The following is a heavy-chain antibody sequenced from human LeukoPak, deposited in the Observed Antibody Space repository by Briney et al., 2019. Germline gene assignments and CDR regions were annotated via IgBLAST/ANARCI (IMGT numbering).Heavy chain of an antibody. CDR2: INHSGST. V-gene: IGHV4-34*01. CDR1: GGSFSGYC. Sequence: SETLSLTCAVYGGSFSGYCWSWIRQPPGKGLEWIGEINHSGSTNYNPSLKSRVTISVDTPKNQFSLKLSSVTAADTAVYYCARADDFWSGYYRNYYYYYMDVWGKGTTVTVSS. J-gene: IGHJ6*03. D-gene: IGHD3-3*01. CDR3: ARADDFWSGYYRNYYYYYMDV.